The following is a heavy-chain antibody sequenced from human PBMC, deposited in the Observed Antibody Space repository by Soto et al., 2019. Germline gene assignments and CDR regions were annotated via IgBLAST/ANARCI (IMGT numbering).Heavy chain of an antibody. D-gene: IGHD3-22*01. V-gene: IGHV4-39*01. CDR3: ARDFFDSSDYTTNWFDP. Sequence: PSETLSLTCSVSDDSISNSRFYWAWIRQPPEEGLEWIGSIYHTGNAYYNPSLKSRVTISVDTSKNQFSLKLTSVTAADAALYYCARDFFDSSDYTTNWFDPWGQGTLVTV. CDR1: DDSISNSRFY. CDR2: IYHTGNA. J-gene: IGHJ5*02.